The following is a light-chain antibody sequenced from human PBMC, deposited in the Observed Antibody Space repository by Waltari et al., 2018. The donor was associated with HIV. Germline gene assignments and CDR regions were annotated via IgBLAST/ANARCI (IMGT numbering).Light chain of an antibody. V-gene: IGLV3-21*02. CDR2: DDN. Sequence: SFVLTQPPSVSVAPGQTARITWGGNKIGSKSVHWYPPKPGQAPLLVVYDDNDRPSGIPERFSGSNSGNTATLTINRVEAGDEADYYCQVWDSSGDPYVVFGGGTKLTVL. CDR3: QVWDSSGDPYVV. CDR1: KIGSKS. J-gene: IGLJ2*01.